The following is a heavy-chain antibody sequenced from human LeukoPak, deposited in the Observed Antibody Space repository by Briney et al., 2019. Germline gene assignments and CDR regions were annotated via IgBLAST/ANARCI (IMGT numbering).Heavy chain of an antibody. D-gene: IGHD3-3*01. CDR2: IIPIFGTA. J-gene: IGHJ4*02. Sequence: SVKVSCKASGGTFSSYAISWVRQAPGQGLEWMGGIIPIFGTANYAQKFQGRVPITTDESTSTAYMELSSLRSEDTAVYYCASAQVTTIFFFDYWGQGTLVTVSS. CDR3: ASAQVTTIFFFDY. CDR1: GGTFSSYA. V-gene: IGHV1-69*05.